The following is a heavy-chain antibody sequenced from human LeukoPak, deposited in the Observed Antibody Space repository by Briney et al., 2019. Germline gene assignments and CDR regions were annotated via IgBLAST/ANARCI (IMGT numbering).Heavy chain of an antibody. CDR1: GGTFSSYA. CDR2: IIPILGIA. CDR3: AGAGPPYAFDI. Sequence: GSSVKVSCKASGGTFSSYAISWVRQAPGQGLEWMGRIIPILGIANYAQKFQGRVTITADKSTSTAYMELSSLRSEDTAVYYCAGAGPPYAFDIWGQGTMVTVSS. V-gene: IGHV1-69*04. J-gene: IGHJ3*02.